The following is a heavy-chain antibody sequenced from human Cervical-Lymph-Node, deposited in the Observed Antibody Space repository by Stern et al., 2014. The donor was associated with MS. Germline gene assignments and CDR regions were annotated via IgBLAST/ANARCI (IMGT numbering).Heavy chain of an antibody. CDR2: IIPILATT. D-gene: IGHD6-13*01. Sequence: QEQLVQSGAEVKKPGSSVKVSCKASGGSFSSYAISWVRQAPGQGPEWMGGIIPILATTNYAQRFHGRGTITADESTSTAYMELGSLRSEDTAVYYCARDSKAATGTGYYYGMDVWGQGTTVTVSS. CDR3: ARDSKAATGTGYYYGMDV. J-gene: IGHJ6*02. V-gene: IGHV1-69*01. CDR1: GGSFSSYA.